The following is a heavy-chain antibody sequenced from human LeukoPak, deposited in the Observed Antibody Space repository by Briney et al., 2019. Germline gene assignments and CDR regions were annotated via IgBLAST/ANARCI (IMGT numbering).Heavy chain of an antibody. CDR2: INPNSSGT. D-gene: IGHD5-18*01. CDR3: AREYSYGSGYYGMDV. V-gene: IGHV1-2*04. CDR1: GYTFTGYY. J-gene: IGHJ6*02. Sequence: ASVKVSCKASGYTFTGYYMHWVRQAPGQGLEWMGWINPNSSGTNYAQKFQGWVTMTRDTSISTAYMELSRLRSDDTAVYYCAREYSYGSGYYGMDVWGQGTTVTVSS.